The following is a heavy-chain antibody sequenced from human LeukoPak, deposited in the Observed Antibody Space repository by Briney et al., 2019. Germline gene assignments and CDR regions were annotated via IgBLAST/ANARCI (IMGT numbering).Heavy chain of an antibody. CDR2: ISGYGGDT. D-gene: IGHD6-19*01. CDR3: AKVASNSGKGGAFDI. V-gene: IGHV3-23*01. J-gene: IGHJ3*02. Sequence: ETLSLTCAVYGGSFSGYYWSWIRQPPGKGLEWVSSISGYGGDTYYTDSVKGRFTISRDNSKNTLSLQMNSLRAENTAIYYCAKVASNSGKGGAFDIWGQGTMVTVSS. CDR1: GGSFSGYY.